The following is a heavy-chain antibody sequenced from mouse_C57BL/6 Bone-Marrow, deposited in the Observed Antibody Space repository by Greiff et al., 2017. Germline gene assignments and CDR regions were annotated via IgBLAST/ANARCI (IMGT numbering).Heavy chain of an antibody. V-gene: IGHV1-84*01. CDR1: GYTFTDYY. J-gene: IGHJ2*01. CDR2: IYPGSGNT. D-gene: IGHD1-1*01. CDR3: ARRGYSSSPYYFDY. Sequence: QVQLQQSGPELVKPGASVKISCKASGYTFTDYYINWVKQRPGQGLEWIGWIYPGSGNTKYNEKFKSKATLTVDKSSSTAYMQLSSLTSEDSAVXYCARRGYSSSPYYFDYWGQGTTLTVSS.